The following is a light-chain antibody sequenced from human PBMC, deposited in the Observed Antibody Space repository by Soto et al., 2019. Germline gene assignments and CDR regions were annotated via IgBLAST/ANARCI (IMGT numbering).Light chain of an antibody. V-gene: IGKV3-11*01. CDR1: ESVSSN. CDR3: QQRSNWPPIT. Sequence: EIVMTQSPSTLSVSPWERAALSFGASESVSSNLAWYQQKPGQAPRLLIYDSSTRATGIPARFSGSGSGTDFTLTISSLEPEDFAVYYCQQRSNWPPITFGQGTRLEIK. CDR2: DSS. J-gene: IGKJ5*01.